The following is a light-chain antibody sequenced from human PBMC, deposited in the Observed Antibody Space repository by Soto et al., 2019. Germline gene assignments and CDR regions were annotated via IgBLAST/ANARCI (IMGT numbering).Light chain of an antibody. Sequence: DIQLTQSPSFLSASVGDRVTITCRASQGISSYLAWYQQKPGKAPKLLIYAASTLQSGVPSRFSGRGSGTGFTPTIHSLQPEDFATFYCQQLNSYPYTFGQGTKLEIK. J-gene: IGKJ2*01. CDR1: QGISSY. CDR2: AAS. V-gene: IGKV1-9*01. CDR3: QQLNSYPYT.